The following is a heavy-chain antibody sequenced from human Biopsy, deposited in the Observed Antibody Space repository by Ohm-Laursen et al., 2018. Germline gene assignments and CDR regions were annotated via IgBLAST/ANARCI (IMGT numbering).Heavy chain of an antibody. D-gene: IGHD1-26*01. Sequence: ASVKVSCNASGYTFTSHDINWVRQATGQGLEWLGWMSPNTGNTVYAQRFQDRVTMTRDTSTGTAYMELTSLTSDDTAVYFCARWETTLGRSLDSWGQGTLVAVSS. J-gene: IGHJ4*02. CDR1: GYTFTSHD. V-gene: IGHV1-8*01. CDR3: ARWETTLGRSLDS. CDR2: MSPNTGNT.